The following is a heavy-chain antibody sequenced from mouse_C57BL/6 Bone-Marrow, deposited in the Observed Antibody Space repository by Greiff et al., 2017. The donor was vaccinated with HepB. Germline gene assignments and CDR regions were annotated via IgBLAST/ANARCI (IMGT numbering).Heavy chain of an antibody. D-gene: IGHD4-1*01. Sequence: VQLQQPGAELVKPGASVKLSCKASGYTFTSYWMHWVKQRPGQGLEWIGMIHPNSGSTNYNEKFKSKATLTVDKSSSTAYMQRSSLTSEDSAVYYCARTGTNLGWYFDVWGTGTTVTVSS. J-gene: IGHJ1*03. CDR1: GYTFTSYW. CDR2: IHPNSGST. V-gene: IGHV1-64*01. CDR3: ARTGTNLGWYFDV.